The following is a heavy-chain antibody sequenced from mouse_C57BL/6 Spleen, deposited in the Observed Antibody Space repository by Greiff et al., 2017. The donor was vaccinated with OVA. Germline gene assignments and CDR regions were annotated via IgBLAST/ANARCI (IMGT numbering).Heavy chain of an antibody. Sequence: VQLQQSGPELVKPGASVKISCKASGYAFSSSWMNWVKQRPGKGLEWIGRIYPGDGDTNYNGKFKGKATLTADKSSSTAYMQLSSLTSEDSAVYVCARTWTGWYFDVWGTGTTVTVSS. CDR1: GYAFSSSW. CDR3: ARTWTGWYFDV. V-gene: IGHV1-82*01. CDR2: IYPGDGDT. J-gene: IGHJ1*03.